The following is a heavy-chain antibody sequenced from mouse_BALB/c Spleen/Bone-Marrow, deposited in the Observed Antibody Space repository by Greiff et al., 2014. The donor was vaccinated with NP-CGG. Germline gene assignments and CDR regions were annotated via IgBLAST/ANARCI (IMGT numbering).Heavy chain of an antibody. J-gene: IGHJ4*01. CDR3: ARWEYYAMDY. D-gene: IGHD4-1*01. CDR2: IDPANGNT. V-gene: IGHV14-3*02. Sequence: EVQLQQSGAELVKPGASVKLSCTATGFNIKDTYMHWVKQRPEQGLEWIGRIDPANGNTXXDPKFQDKATITSATSSNTAYLQLSSLTSEDTAVYYCARWEYYAMDYWGQGTSVTVSS. CDR1: GFNIKDTY.